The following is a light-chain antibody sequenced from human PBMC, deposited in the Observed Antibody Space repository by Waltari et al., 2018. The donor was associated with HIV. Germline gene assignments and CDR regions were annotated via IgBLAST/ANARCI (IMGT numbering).Light chain of an antibody. Sequence: QSVLTQPPSASGTPGQRVTIPCSGSSSNIGGNYVYWYQQLPGTAPKLLIYSNNQRPSGVPERFSGSKSGTSASMAISGLRSEDEADYYCASWDDSLSGYVVFGGGTKLTVL. CDR1: SSNIGGNY. CDR2: SNN. V-gene: IGLV1-47*01. J-gene: IGLJ2*01. CDR3: ASWDDSLSGYVV.